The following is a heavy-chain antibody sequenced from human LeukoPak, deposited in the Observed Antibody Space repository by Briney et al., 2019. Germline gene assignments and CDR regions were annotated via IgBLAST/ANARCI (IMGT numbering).Heavy chain of an antibody. V-gene: IGHV3-23*01. Sequence: QSGGSLRLSCAVSGFTFSSYAMGWVRQAPGKGLEWVSAISGSGGSTYYADSVKGRFTISRDNSKNTLYLQMNSLRAEDTAVYYCASRDTQWRDAFDIWGQGTMVTVSS. CDR1: GFTFSSYA. J-gene: IGHJ3*02. CDR2: ISGSGGST. D-gene: IGHD6-19*01. CDR3: ASRDTQWRDAFDI.